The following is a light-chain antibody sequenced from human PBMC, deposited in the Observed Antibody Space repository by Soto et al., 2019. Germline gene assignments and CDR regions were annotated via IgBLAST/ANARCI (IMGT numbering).Light chain of an antibody. Sequence: EIVLTQSPATLSLSPGERATLSCRASQSVSSYLAWYQQKPGQAPRLLIYDTSKRATGIPARFSGSGSGTDFTLTIRSLEPEDFAVYSCQKRTNWPRSFTFGPGTKVDIK. CDR2: DTS. CDR3: QKRTNWPRSFT. V-gene: IGKV3-11*01. J-gene: IGKJ3*01. CDR1: QSVSSY.